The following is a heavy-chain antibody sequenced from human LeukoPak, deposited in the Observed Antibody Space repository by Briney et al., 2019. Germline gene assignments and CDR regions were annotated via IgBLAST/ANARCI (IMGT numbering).Heavy chain of an antibody. CDR2: ISSSSSYI. D-gene: IGHD2-15*01. CDR1: GLTFSSYS. Sequence: GGSLRLSCAASGLTFSSYSMNWVRQAPGKGLEWVSSISSSSSYIYYADSVKGRFTISRDNAKNSLYLQMNSLRAKDTAVYYCARDDFVVVVAATPGDYWGQGTLVTVSS. CDR3: ARDDFVVVVAATPGDY. J-gene: IGHJ4*02. V-gene: IGHV3-21*01.